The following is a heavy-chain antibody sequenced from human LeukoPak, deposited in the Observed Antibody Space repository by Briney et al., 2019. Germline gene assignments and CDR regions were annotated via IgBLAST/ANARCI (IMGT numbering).Heavy chain of an antibody. D-gene: IGHD3-16*02. CDR2: IYYSGST. CDR3: ARHGRTNYDYVWGSYRYGYYFDY. V-gene: IGHV4-59*08. CDR1: GGSISSYY. J-gene: IGHJ4*02. Sequence: SETLSLTCTVSGGSISSYYWSWIRQPPGKGLEWIGYIYYSGSTNYNPSLKSRVTISVDTSKNQFSLKLSSVTAADTAVYYCARHGRTNYDYVWGSYRYGYYFDYWGQGTLVTVSS.